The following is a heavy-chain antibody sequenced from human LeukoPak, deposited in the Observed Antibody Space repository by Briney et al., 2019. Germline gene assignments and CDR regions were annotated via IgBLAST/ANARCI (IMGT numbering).Heavy chain of an antibody. V-gene: IGHV4-34*01. CDR2: INHSGST. J-gene: IGHJ4*02. CDR1: GGSFGGYY. Sequence: ASETLSLTCAVYGGSFGGYYWSWIRQPPGKGLEWIGEINHSGSTNYNPSLKSRVTISVDTSKNQFSLKLSSVTAADTAVYYCARGWFGKQQPVRDWGQGTLVTVSS. D-gene: IGHD6-13*01. CDR3: ARGWFGKQQPVRD.